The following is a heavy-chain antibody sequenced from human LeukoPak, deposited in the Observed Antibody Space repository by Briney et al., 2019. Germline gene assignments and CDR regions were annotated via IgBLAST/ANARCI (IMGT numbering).Heavy chain of an antibody. V-gene: IGHV3-30-3*01. J-gene: IGHJ4*02. CDR1: GFTFSSYA. D-gene: IGHD3-3*01. CDR3: ARGSRGVLRFLGWLWFDY. Sequence: GGSLRLSCAAAGFTFSSYAMHWGRQAPGKGLEWGAVISYDGSNKYYADFVKGRFTISRDNSKNALYLQMNSLRAEDTAVYYCARGSRGVLRFLGWLWFDYWGRGTLVAVSS. CDR2: ISYDGSNK.